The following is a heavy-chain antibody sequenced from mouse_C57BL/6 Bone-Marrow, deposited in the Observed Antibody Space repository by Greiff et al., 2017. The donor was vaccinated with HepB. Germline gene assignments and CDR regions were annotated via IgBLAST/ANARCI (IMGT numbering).Heavy chain of an antibody. CDR3: ARQNTVVAPYYYAMDY. CDR1: GYTFTGYW. J-gene: IGHJ4*01. Sequence: QVQLKQSGAELMKPGASVKLSCKATGYTFTGYWIEWVKQRPGHGLEWIGEILPGSGSTNYNEKFKGKATFTADTSSNTAYMQLSSLTTEDSAIYYCARQNTVVAPYYYAMDYWGQGTSVTVCS. V-gene: IGHV1-9*01. CDR2: ILPGSGST. D-gene: IGHD1-1*01.